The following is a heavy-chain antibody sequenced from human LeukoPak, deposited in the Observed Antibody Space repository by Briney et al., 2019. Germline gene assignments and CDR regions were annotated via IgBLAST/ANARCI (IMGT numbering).Heavy chain of an antibody. J-gene: IGHJ3*02. CDR3: ARPKNYYDSSGYSFDAFDI. Sequence: PGESLKISCEGFGYSFTSYWIAWVRQMPGKGVEWMGIIYPGDSDTRYSPSFQGQVTISADKSISTAYLQWSSLKASDTAMYYCARPKNYYDSSGYSFDAFDIWGQGTMVTVSS. CDR1: GYSFTSYW. V-gene: IGHV5-51*01. CDR2: IYPGDSDT. D-gene: IGHD3-22*01.